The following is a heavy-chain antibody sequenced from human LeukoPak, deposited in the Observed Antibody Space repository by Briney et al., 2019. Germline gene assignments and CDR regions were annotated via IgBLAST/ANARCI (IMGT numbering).Heavy chain of an antibody. CDR3: AGRRYYDSTGYLD. D-gene: IGHD3-22*01. CDR2: IYYSGST. V-gene: IGHV4-39*01. Sequence: SETLSLTCSVSGGFISSSSYYWGWIRQPPGKGLEWIGDIYYSGSTYFKPSLASRVAISIDTSKNQFSLRLSPVTAADTAVYCCAGRRYYDSTGYLDWGQGTLVIVSS. J-gene: IGHJ1*01. CDR1: GGFISSSSYY.